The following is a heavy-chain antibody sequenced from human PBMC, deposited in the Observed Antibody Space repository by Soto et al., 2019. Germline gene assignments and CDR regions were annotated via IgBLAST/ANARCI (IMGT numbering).Heavy chain of an antibody. V-gene: IGHV4-34*01. CDR2: INHSGST. CDR1: GGSFSGYY. J-gene: IGHJ4*02. Sequence: LSLTCAVYGGSFSGYYWSWIRQPPGKGLEWIGEINHSGSTNYNPSLKSRVTISVDTSKNQFSLKLSSVTAADTAVYYCASPGYSSGWYRSLGYWGQGTLVTVSS. CDR3: ASPGYSSGWYRSLGY. D-gene: IGHD6-19*01.